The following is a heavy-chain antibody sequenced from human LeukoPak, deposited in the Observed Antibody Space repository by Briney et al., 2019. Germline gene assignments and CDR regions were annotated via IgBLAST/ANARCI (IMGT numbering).Heavy chain of an antibody. V-gene: IGHV4-39*02. D-gene: IGHD3-16*01. CDR2: IFHSGDT. CDR3: ARDGGIRTQGYNWFDP. CDR1: GGSISGSTYY. J-gene: IGHJ5*02. Sequence: SETLSLTCTVSGGSISGSTYYWGWVRQPPGKGLEWIASIFHSGDTYNNPSLKGRVTMSVDTSKNLFSVQLSTVTAADTAVYYCARDGGIRTQGYNWFDPWGQGTLVTVSS.